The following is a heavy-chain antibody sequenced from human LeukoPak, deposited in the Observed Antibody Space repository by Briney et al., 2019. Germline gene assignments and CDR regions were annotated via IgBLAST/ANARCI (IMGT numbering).Heavy chain of an antibody. CDR1: GYTFTSYY. CDR2: INPSGGST. Sequence: ASVKVSCKASGYTFTSYYMHWVRQAPGQGLEWMRIINPSGGSTSYAQKFQGRVTMTRDTSTSTVYMELSSLRSEDTAVYYCARDRLIYAFDIWGQGTMVTVSS. J-gene: IGHJ3*02. V-gene: IGHV1-46*01. CDR3: ARDRLIYAFDI.